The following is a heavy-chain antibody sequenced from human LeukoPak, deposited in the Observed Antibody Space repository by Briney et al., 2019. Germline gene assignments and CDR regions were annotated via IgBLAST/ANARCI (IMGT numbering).Heavy chain of an antibody. CDR2: INSDGSST. J-gene: IGHJ6*03. CDR3: AKDEREMATIGGFFYYSYYMDV. V-gene: IGHV3-74*01. Sequence: GGSLRLSCAASGFTFSSYWMHWVRQAPGKGLVWVSRINSDGSSTSYADSVKGRFTISRDNSKNTLYLQMNSLRAEDTAVYYCAKDEREMATIGGFFYYSYYMDVWGKGTTVTVSS. CDR1: GFTFSSYW. D-gene: IGHD5-24*01.